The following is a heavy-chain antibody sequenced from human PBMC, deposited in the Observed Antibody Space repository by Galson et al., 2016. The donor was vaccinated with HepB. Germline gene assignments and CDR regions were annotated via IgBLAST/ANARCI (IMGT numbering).Heavy chain of an antibody. CDR3: ARIGRGYTNGFDY. V-gene: IGHV2-70*13. CDR2: IDWDEDK. CDR1: GFSLSTSGMC. J-gene: IGHJ4*02. Sequence: PALVKPTQTLTLTCTFSGFSLSTSGMCVSWLRQPPGKALEWLALIDWDEDKYYSRYLRTRLTISKDTSKNQVVLTMTNMDPGDTATYFCARIGRGYTNGFDYWGQGTLVTVSS. D-gene: IGHD5-18*01.